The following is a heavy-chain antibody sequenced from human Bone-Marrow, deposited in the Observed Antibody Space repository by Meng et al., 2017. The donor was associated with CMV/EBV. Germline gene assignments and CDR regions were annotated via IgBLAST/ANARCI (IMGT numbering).Heavy chain of an antibody. CDR2: IHYSGST. J-gene: IGHJ3*02. CDR1: GGSISGYL. Sequence: SETLSLTCTVSGGSISGYLWSWIRQPPGKGLEWIGYIHYSGSTNYSPPLKSRVTISVDTSKNQFSLKLSSVTAADTAVYYCAGRCSSTSCHGRAFDIWGQGTMVTVSS. CDR3: AGRCSSTSCHGRAFDI. V-gene: IGHV4-59*08. D-gene: IGHD2-2*01.